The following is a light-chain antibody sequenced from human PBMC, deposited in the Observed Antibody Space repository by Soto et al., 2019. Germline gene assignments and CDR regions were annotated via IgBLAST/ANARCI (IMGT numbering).Light chain of an antibody. J-gene: IGLJ2*01. Sequence: QSALTQPASVSVSPGQSITISCTGTSSDVGTYNLVSWHQHHPGKAPKLIIYEGSKRPSGVSNRFSGSKSGNTASLTISGLHAEDEADYYCCSFAVGSTLVFGGGTQLTVL. V-gene: IGLV2-23*01. CDR2: EGS. CDR1: SSDVGTYNL. CDR3: CSFAVGSTLV.